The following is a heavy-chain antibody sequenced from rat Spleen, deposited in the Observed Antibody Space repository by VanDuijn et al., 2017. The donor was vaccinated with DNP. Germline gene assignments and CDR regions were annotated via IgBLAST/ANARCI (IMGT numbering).Heavy chain of an antibody. CDR3: ARLGRLRPYWYFDF. CDR2: INASGGNT. CDR1: EFTFRIFP. Sequence: EVQLVESGGGLGQPGRSMKLSCEASEFTFRIFPMAWVRQAPTKGLEWVATINASGGNTFYRDSVKGRFTTSRDNAKNTLYLQMNSLRSEDSATYYCARLGRLRPYWYFDFWGPGTMVTVSS. V-gene: IGHV5-46*01. J-gene: IGHJ1*01. D-gene: IGHD1-11*01.